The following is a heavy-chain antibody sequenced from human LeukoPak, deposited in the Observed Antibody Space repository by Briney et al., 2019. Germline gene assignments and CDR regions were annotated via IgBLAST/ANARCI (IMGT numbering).Heavy chain of an antibody. CDR1: GFTFSSYE. J-gene: IGHJ4*02. CDR2: ISSGSSYI. Sequence: GGSLRLSCAASGFTFSSYEMNWVRQAPGKGLELVSSISSGSSYIYYADSVKGRFTISRDDAKNSLYLQMNSLRAEDTAVYYCASQGGFDYWGQGTPVTVSS. V-gene: IGHV3-21*01. CDR3: ASQGGFDY. D-gene: IGHD2-15*01.